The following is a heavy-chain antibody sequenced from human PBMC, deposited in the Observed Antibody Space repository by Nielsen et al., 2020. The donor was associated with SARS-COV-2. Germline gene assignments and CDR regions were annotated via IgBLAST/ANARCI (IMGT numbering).Heavy chain of an antibody. D-gene: IGHD4-17*01. CDR3: ARGPHDYGDYWLGY. J-gene: IGHJ4*02. V-gene: IGHV4-59*01. CDR2: IYYSGST. Sequence: WIRQPPGKGLEWIGYIYYSGSTNYNPSLKSRVTISVDTSKNQFSLNLSSVTAADTAVYYCARGPHDYGDYWLGYWGQGTLVTVSS.